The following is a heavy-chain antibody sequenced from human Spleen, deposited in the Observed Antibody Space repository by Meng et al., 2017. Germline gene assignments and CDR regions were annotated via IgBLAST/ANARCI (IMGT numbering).Heavy chain of an antibody. CDR2: IYYSGST. CDR3: VLYYDSSGYYYDPNVSLKEY. CDR1: GGSISSSSYY. D-gene: IGHD3-22*01. V-gene: IGHV4-39*07. Sequence: GSLRLSCTVSGGSISSSSYYWGWIRQPPGKGLEWIGRIYYSGSTYYNPSLKSRVTISVDTSKNQFSLKLSSVTAADTAVYYCVLYYDSSGYYYDPNVSLKEYWGQGTLVTVSS. J-gene: IGHJ4*02.